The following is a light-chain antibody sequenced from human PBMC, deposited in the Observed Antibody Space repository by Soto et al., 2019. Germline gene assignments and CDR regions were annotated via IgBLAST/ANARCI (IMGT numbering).Light chain of an antibody. CDR3: QQYAQLPPVT. V-gene: IGKV3D-15*01. J-gene: IGKJ4*01. CDR1: QGVSSN. CDR2: GTF. Sequence: EIVLTQSPVTLSVSPGETVALFCRASQGVSSNLAWYHQRPGQPPRLLIHGTFTRATGTPDRFIGSGFGTDFTLTINRLEPEDFGTYYCQQYAQLPPVTFGGGTTVEVK.